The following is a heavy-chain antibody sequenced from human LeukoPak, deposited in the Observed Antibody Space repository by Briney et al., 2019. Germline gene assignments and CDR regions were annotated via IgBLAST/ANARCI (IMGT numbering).Heavy chain of an antibody. D-gene: IGHD2-2*01. J-gene: IGHJ4*02. CDR1: GFTFSKYC. Sequence: GGSLRLSCSASGFTFSKYCMNWVRQAPGKGLEWVSCISSSGSYISYADSVKGRFTVSRDNDKNSLYLQMNSLRADDTAVYYCASLHDIVVIPDATIDYWGQGTLVTVSS. CDR2: ISSSGSYI. V-gene: IGHV3-21*01. CDR3: ASLHDIVVIPDATIDY.